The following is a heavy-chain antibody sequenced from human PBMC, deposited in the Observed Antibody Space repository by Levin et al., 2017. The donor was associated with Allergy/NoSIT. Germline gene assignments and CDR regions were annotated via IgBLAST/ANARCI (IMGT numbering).Heavy chain of an antibody. V-gene: IGHV3-9*01. CDR1: GFTFDDYA. Sequence: SLKISCAASGFTFDDYAMHWVRQAPGKGLEWVSGISWNSGSIGYADSVKGRFTISRDNAKNSLYLQMNSLRAEDTALYYCAKSLPDFWSGYYDYWGQGTLVTVSS. J-gene: IGHJ4*02. D-gene: IGHD3-3*01. CDR3: AKSLPDFWSGYYDY. CDR2: ISWNSGSI.